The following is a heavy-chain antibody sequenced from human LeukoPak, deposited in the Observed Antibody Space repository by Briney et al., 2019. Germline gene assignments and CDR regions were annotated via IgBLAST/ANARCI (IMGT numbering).Heavy chain of an antibody. Sequence: SETLSLTCAVYGGSFSCYYWSWIRQPPGKGLEWIGEINHSGSTNYNPSLKSRVTISVDTSKNQFSLKLSSVTAADTAVYYCASCHYHDSSGYYPIYYMDVWGKGTTVTVSS. D-gene: IGHD3-22*01. CDR3: ASCHYHDSSGYYPIYYMDV. CDR1: GGSFSCYY. J-gene: IGHJ6*03. V-gene: IGHV4-34*01. CDR2: INHSGST.